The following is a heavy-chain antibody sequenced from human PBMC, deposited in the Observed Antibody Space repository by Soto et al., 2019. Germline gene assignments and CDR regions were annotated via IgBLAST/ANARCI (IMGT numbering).Heavy chain of an antibody. CDR2: IIPIHGTT. J-gene: IGHJ4*02. Sequence: QLEQSGAEVRKPGSSVKVSCKPSGGSLTSYPMAWVRQAPGQGFEWMGGIIPIHGTTEYAQKFQGRVTITADESTNRATLELTGLTSEDTAVYYCARGWGLVSWGQGTLVTVSS. CDR1: GGSLTSYP. D-gene: IGHD3-16*01. CDR3: ARGWGLVS. V-gene: IGHV1-69*01.